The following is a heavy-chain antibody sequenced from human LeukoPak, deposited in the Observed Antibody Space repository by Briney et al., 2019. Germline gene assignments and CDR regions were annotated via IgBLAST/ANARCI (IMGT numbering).Heavy chain of an antibody. CDR1: GGTFSSYA. D-gene: IGHD3-22*01. V-gene: IGHV1-69*13. CDR3: ARAAITMIVPSWAFDI. Sequence: SVKVPCKASGGTFSSYAISWVRQAPGQGLERMGGIIPIFGTANYAQKFQGRVTITADESTSTAYMELSSLRSEDTAVYYCARAAITMIVPSWAFDIWGQGTMVTVSS. CDR2: IIPIFGTA. J-gene: IGHJ3*02.